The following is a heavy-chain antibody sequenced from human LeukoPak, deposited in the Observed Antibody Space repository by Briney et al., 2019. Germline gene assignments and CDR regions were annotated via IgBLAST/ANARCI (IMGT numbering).Heavy chain of an antibody. Sequence: PGGSLRLSCAASGFTSSNYWMTWVRQAPGKGLEWVANIKQDGNEKYYVDSVKGRFTISRDNSKNTLYLQMNSLRAEDTAVYYCAKSPLVVVVAANANGWFDPWGQGTLVTVSS. V-gene: IGHV3-7*03. CDR1: GFTSSNYW. CDR3: AKSPLVVVVAANANGWFDP. D-gene: IGHD2-15*01. CDR2: IKQDGNEK. J-gene: IGHJ5*02.